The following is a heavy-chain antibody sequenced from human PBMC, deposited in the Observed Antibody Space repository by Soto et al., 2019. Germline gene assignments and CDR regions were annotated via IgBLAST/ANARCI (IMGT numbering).Heavy chain of an antibody. CDR2: INHSGST. D-gene: IGHD6-13*01. CDR1: GGSFSGYY. Sequence: SETLSLTCAVYGGSFSGYYWSWIRQPPGKGLEWIGEINHSGSTNYNPSLKSRVTISVDTSKNQFSLKLSSVTAADTAVYYCARGAAAAGTSGFEYWGQGTLVTVSS. V-gene: IGHV4-34*01. CDR3: ARGAAAAGTSGFEY. J-gene: IGHJ4*02.